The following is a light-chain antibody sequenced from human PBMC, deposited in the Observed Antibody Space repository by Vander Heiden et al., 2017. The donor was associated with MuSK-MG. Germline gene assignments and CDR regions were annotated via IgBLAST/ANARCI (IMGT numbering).Light chain of an antibody. Sequence: QPALTQPASVSGSPGQSITTSCTGTSSDVGGYNYVSWYQQHPGKAPKLMIYDVSNRPSGVSNRFSGSKSGNTASLTIYGLQAEDEADYYCSSYTSSSTVVFGGGTKLTVL. CDR1: SSDVGGYNY. CDR3: SSYTSSSTVV. CDR2: DVS. V-gene: IGLV2-14*03. J-gene: IGLJ2*01.